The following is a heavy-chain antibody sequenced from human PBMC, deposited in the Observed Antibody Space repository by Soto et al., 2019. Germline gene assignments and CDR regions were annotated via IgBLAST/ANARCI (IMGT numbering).Heavy chain of an antibody. CDR3: AREGAAAGTGWFDP. D-gene: IGHD6-13*01. CDR1: GGTFSSYA. J-gene: IGHJ5*02. V-gene: IGHV1-69*13. CDR2: IIPIFGTA. Sequence: ASVKVSCKASGGTFSSYAISWVRQAPGQGLEWMGGIIPIFGTANYAQKFQGRVTITADESTSTAYMELSSLRSEDTAVYYCAREGAAAGTGWFDPWGQGTLVTVSS.